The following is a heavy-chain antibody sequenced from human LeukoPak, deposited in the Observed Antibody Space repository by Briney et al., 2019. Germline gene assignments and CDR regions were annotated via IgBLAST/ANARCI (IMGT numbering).Heavy chain of an antibody. CDR1: GYTLTSYC. D-gene: IGHD1-26*01. CDR2: IRAYNGNT. V-gene: IGHV1-18*01. J-gene: IGHJ3*02. Sequence: ASVKVSCKASGYTLTSYCISWVRQAPGQGLEWMGWIRAYNGNTNYTQKLQGRVTMTTDTSTSTAYMELRGLRSVDTAAYYCARDMSGSRNEAFDIWGQGTMVTVSS. CDR3: ARDMSGSRNEAFDI.